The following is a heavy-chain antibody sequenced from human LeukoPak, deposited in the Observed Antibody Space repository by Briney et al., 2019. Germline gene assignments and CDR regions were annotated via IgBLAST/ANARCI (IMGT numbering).Heavy chain of an antibody. CDR2: IRSKAYGGTT. J-gene: IGHJ4*02. CDR1: GFTFGDYA. CDR3: TRARRYFVWLLYYFDY. V-gene: IGHV3-49*04. D-gene: IGHD3-9*01. Sequence: PGRSLRLSCTASGFTFGDYAMSWVRQAPGKGLEWVGFIRSKAYGGTTEYAASVKGRFTISRDDSKGIAYLQMNSLKTEDTAVYYLTRARRYFVWLLYYFDYWGQGTLVTVSS.